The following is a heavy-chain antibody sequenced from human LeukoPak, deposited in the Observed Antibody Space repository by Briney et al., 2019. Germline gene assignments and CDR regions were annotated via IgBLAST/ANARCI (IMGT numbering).Heavy chain of an antibody. J-gene: IGHJ3*02. Sequence: SETLSLTCTVSGGSISSSSYYWGWIRQPPGKGLEWIGSIYYSGSTYYNPSLKSRVTISVDTSKNQFSLKLSSVTAADTAVYYCARDIPPESRDDAFDIWGQGTMVTVSS. CDR1: GGSISSSSYY. V-gene: IGHV4-39*07. CDR2: IYYSGST. CDR3: ARDIPPESRDDAFDI.